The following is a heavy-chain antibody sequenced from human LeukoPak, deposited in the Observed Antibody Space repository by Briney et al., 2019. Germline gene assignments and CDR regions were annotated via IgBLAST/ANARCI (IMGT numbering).Heavy chain of an antibody. CDR3: ARLRANHYGMEV. CDR2: IYPDDSDT. CDR1: GYRFTSYW. Sequence: GESLKISCKGFGYRFTSYWIGWVRQMPGKGLEWVGIIYPDDSDTRYSPSLQGQVTISADKSINTAYLQWSTLKASDTAMYYCARLRANHYGMEVWGQGTTVTVSS. J-gene: IGHJ6*02. V-gene: IGHV5-51*01. D-gene: IGHD4/OR15-4a*01.